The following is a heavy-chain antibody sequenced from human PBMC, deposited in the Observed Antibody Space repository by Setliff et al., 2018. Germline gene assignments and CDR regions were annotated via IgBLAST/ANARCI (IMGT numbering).Heavy chain of an antibody. Sequence: GGSLRLSCAASGFTFSSFDLSWVRQTPGKGLEWISTIRSNSPTLYYADSVQGRFTISRDNARNSLFLQMSSLRAEDTAVYYCARDLKAVPTALWGQGTLVTVSS. CDR1: GFTFSSFD. CDR2: IRSNSPTL. CDR3: ARDLKAVPTAL. V-gene: IGHV3-48*01. D-gene: IGHD2-2*01. J-gene: IGHJ4*02.